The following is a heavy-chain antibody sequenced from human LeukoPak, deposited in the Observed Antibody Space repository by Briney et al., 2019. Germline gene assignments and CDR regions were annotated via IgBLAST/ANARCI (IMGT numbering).Heavy chain of an antibody. Sequence: ASVKVSCKASGYTFTSYGISWVRQAPGQGLEWMGWISAYNGNTNLAQKLQGRVTMTTDTSTSTDYMDLRSLRSDDTAVYYCARDQAATNTQVRFCLDWGQGTLVTVSS. CDR3: ARDQAATNTQVRFCLD. CDR1: GYTFTSYG. V-gene: IGHV1-18*01. D-gene: IGHD3-9*01. J-gene: IGHJ4*02. CDR2: ISAYNGNT.